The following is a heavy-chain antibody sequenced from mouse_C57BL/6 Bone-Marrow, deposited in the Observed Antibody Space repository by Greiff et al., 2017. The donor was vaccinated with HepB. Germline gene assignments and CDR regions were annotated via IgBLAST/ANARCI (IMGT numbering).Heavy chain of an antibody. D-gene: IGHD4-1*01. J-gene: IGHJ3*01. CDR3: ARPGTGGFAY. V-gene: IGHV5-17*01. Sequence: EVQLVESGGGLVKPGGSLKLSCAASGFTFSDYGMHWVRQAPEKGLEWVAYISSGSSTIYYADTVKGRFTISRDNAKNTLFLQMTSLRSEDTAMYYCARPGTGGFAYWGQGTLVTVSA. CDR1: GFTFSDYG. CDR2: ISSGSSTI.